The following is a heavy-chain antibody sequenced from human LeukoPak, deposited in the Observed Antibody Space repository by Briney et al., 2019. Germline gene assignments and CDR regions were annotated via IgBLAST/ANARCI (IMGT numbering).Heavy chain of an antibody. CDR2: INHSGST. J-gene: IGHJ4*02. V-gene: IGHV4-34*01. CDR3: ARGDGYSYGRYYFDY. Sequence: SETLSLTCAVYGGSFSGYYWGWIRQPPGKGLEWIGEINHSGSTNYNPSLESRVTISVDTSKNQFSLKLSSVTAADTAVYYCARGDGYSYGRYYFDYWGQGTLVTVSS. CDR1: GGSFSGYY. D-gene: IGHD5-18*01.